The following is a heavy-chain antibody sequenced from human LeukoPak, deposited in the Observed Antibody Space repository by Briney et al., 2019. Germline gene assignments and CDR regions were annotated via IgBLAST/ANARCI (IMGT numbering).Heavy chain of an antibody. CDR3: ARDTYFGSGNYQNLGGRFDY. V-gene: IGHV3-48*02. CDR2: ISSTGSVI. Sequence: GGSLRLSCAASGFIFNTYSMNWVRQAPGKGLEWVSYISSTGSVIFYADSVKGRFAISRDNVKKSLYLQMSSLRDEDTAVYYCARDTYFGSGNYQNLGGRFDYWGQGSLVTVSS. J-gene: IGHJ4*02. D-gene: IGHD3-10*01. CDR1: GFIFNTYS.